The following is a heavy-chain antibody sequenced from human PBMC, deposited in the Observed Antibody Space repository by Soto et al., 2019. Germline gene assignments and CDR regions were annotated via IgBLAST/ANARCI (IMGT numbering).Heavy chain of an antibody. CDR2: ISSRSDYI. D-gene: IGHD2-2*01. Sequence: EVQVVESGGGLVKPGGSLRLSCAVSDFTLTGFTMNWVRQAPGKGLEWVSSISSRSDYIYNADSVQGRFTVSRDNAKNAVYLQMNSLRAEDTAVYFCCFCSKSSCSLGGFDIWGQGTMVTVSS. J-gene: IGHJ3*02. CDR3: CFCSKSSCSLGGFDI. V-gene: IGHV3-21*01. CDR1: DFTLTGFT.